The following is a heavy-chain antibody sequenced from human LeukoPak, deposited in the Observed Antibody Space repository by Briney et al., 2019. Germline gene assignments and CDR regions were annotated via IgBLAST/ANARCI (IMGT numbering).Heavy chain of an antibody. V-gene: IGHV3-15*01. CDR1: GLTFSNAW. CDR2: IKSKTDGGII. D-gene: IGHD5-18*01. J-gene: IGHJ6*02. Sequence: GGSLRLSCSASGLTFSNAWMSWVRQAPGKGLEWVGRIKSKTDGGIIDYAAPVQGRFTISRDDSKNTLYLQMNSLRTEDTAVYYCSNIYSYGLHGMDVWGQGTTVTVSS. CDR3: SNIYSYGLHGMDV.